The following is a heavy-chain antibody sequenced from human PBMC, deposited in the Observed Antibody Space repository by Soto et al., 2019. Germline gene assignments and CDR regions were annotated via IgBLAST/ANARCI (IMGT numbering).Heavy chain of an antibody. CDR1: GGSISSSSDY. V-gene: IGHV4-39*01. CDR3: ARRVVVAAFDI. D-gene: IGHD2-21*01. Sequence: SETLSLTCTVSGGSISSSSDYWGWIRQPPGKGLEWIGSIYYSGSTYYDPSLKSRVTISVDTSKNQFSLKLSSVTAADTAVYYCARRVVVAAFDIWGQGTMVTVSS. J-gene: IGHJ3*02. CDR2: IYYSGST.